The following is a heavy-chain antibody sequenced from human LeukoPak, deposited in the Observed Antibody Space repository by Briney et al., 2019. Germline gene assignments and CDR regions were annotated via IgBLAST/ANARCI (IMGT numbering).Heavy chain of an antibody. D-gene: IGHD3-10*01. Sequence: SETLSLTCTVSGGSISSSSYYWGWIRQPSGRGLEWIGSIYYSGSTYYNPSLKSRVTISVDTSKNQFSLKLSSVTAADTAVYYCARYRWFAFDIWGQGTMVTVSS. CDR3: ARYRWFAFDI. CDR1: GGSISSSSYY. CDR2: IYYSGST. V-gene: IGHV4-39*07. J-gene: IGHJ3*02.